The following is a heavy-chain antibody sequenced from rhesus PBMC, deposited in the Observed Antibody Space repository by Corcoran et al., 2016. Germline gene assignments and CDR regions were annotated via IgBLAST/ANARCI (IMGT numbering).Heavy chain of an antibody. CDR1: GYSISSGYY. Sequence: QVQLQESGPGLVKPSETLSLTCAVSGYSISSGYYWGWIRQPPGKGLEYIGYISGSSGSTYYNPSLKSRVIMSKDTSKNQFALKLSSVTAADTAVYYCARLRSGSSPDYWGQGVLVTVSS. CDR2: ISGSSGST. J-gene: IGHJ4*01. CDR3: ARLRSGSSPDY. V-gene: IGHV4-99*01. D-gene: IGHD6-25*01.